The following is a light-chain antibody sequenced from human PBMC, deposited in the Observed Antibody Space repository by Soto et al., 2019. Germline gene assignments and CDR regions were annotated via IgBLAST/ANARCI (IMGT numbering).Light chain of an antibody. CDR3: QQYAGSPWT. V-gene: IGKV1-39*01. Sequence: DIQMTQSPSSLSASVGDRVTITCRASQTISTYLNWYQQQPGKAPRLLIYNASSLLSGVPSRFSGSGSGTDFTLTISRLEPEDFAVYYCQQYAGSPWTFGQGTKVDIK. CDR1: QTISTY. CDR2: NAS. J-gene: IGKJ1*01.